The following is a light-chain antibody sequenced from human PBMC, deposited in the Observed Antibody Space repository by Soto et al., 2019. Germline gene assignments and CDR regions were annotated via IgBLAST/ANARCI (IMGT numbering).Light chain of an antibody. CDR1: QSIGNY. CDR3: QQRSSWPFT. CDR2: ATS. J-gene: IGKJ3*01. Sequence: EVVLTQSPPTLSLSPGEGATLSCRASQSIGNYLAWYQQKPGQAPRLLIYATSNRATGIPARFSGSGSGTDLTLTISSLEHEDFAVYYCQQRSSWPFTFGPGTKVDIK. V-gene: IGKV3-11*01.